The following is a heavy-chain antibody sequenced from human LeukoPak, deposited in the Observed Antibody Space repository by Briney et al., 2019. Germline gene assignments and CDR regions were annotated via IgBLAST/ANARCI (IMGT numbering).Heavy chain of an antibody. V-gene: IGHV1-18*01. CDR2: ISAYNGNT. J-gene: IGHJ4*02. CDR3: ARGGDGDILTGLVFDY. CDR1: GYRFTSYG. Sequence: GASVKVSCKASGYRFTSYGISWVRQAPGQGGEWMGWISAYNGNTNYAQKLQGRVTMTTDTSTGTAYMELRSLRSDDTAVYYCARGGDGDILTGLVFDYWGQGTLVTVSS. D-gene: IGHD3-9*01.